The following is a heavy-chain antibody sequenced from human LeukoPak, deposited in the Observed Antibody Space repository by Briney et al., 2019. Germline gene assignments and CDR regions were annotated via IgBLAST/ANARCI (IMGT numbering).Heavy chain of an antibody. CDR2: ISYDGSHI. Sequence: PGRSLTLSCAASGFTFSNYGMHWVRQAPGKGLEWVAVISYDGSHISYVDSVKGRFTISRDDSKSTLFLQMISLRGGDTAVYYCAKGRSYDSSGYEFDFWGQGTLVTVSS. D-gene: IGHD3-22*01. CDR1: GFTFSNYG. CDR3: AKGRSYDSSGYEFDF. J-gene: IGHJ4*02. V-gene: IGHV3-30*18.